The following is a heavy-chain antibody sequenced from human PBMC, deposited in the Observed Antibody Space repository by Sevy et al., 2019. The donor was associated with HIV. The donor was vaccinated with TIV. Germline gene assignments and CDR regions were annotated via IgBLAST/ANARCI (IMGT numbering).Heavy chain of an antibody. CDR1: GGSITSLY. CDR2: IYYNGHI. J-gene: IGHJ4*02. V-gene: IGHV4-59*08. D-gene: IGHD1-26*01. Sequence: SETLSLTCTVSGGSITSLYWNWIRQPPGKGLECIANIYYNGHINYNPSLKSRLTLSLDTSKNQFSLRVSSVTAAETAMYYCAGENAWGRGYSWGQGTLVTVSS. CDR3: AGENAWGRGYS.